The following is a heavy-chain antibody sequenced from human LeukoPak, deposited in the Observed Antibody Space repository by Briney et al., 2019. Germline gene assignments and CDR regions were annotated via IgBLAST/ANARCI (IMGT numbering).Heavy chain of an antibody. CDR1: GYTFTSYA. CDR3: ATSGGAAAGTHMDV. D-gene: IGHD6-13*01. CDR2: INTNTGNP. J-gene: IGHJ6*03. V-gene: IGHV7-4-1*02. Sequence: ASVKVSCEASGYTFTSYAMNWVRQAPGQGLEWMGWINTNTGNPTYAQGFTGRFVFSLDTSVSTAYLQISSLKAEDTAVYYCATSGGAAAGTHMDVWGKGTTVTVSS.